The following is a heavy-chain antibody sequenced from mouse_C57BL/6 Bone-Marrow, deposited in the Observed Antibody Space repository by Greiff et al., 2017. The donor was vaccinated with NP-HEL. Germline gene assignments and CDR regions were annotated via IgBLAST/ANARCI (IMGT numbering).Heavy chain of an antibody. J-gene: IGHJ2*01. V-gene: IGHV1-26*01. CDR3: ARRIDLYFDD. CDR2: INPNNGGT. CDR1: GYTFTDYY. Sequence: EVQLQQSGPELVKPGASVKISCKASGYTFTDYYMNWVKQSHGKSLEWIGDINPNNGGTSYNQKFKGKATLTVDKSSSTAYMELRSLTSEDSAVYYCARRIDLYFDDWGQGTTLTVSS.